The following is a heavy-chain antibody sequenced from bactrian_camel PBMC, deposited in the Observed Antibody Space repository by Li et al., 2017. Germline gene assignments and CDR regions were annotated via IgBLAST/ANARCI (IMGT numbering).Heavy chain of an antibody. J-gene: IGHJ4*01. Sequence: DVQLVESGEGLVQPGGSLRLSCTASGFTFSTYAMSWVRQAPVKGFEWVSGINPHDGSTYYADSVKGRFTISRDNAKNTLYLQLNSLKTEDTAMYYCAKETYGLPSDWGQGTQVTVS. CDR2: INPHDGST. V-gene: IGHV3S31*01. D-gene: IGHD5*01. CDR3: AKETYGLPSD. CDR1: GFTFSTYA.